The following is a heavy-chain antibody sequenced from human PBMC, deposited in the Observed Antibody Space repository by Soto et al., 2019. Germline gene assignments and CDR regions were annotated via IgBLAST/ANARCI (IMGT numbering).Heavy chain of an antibody. V-gene: IGHV1-18*01. CDR1: GYTFTSFG. CDR2: ITTCNDNT. CDR3: ARVGGVKVYHYVDASDY. J-gene: IGHJ4*02. D-gene: IGHD4-17*01. Sequence: QVQLVQSGAEVKKPGASVKVSCKGSGYTFTSFGITWVRQAPGQGLDWMGWITTCNDNTNYAQKFQGRVTMTTDTPTSTAYMELRSLPSDEAAAYYFARVGGVKVYHYVDASDYWGQGTLVTVSS.